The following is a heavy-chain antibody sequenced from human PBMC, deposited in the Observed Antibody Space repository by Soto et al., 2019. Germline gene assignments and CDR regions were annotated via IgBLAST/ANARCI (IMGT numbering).Heavy chain of an antibody. D-gene: IGHD6-13*01. V-gene: IGHV4-59*01. CDR3: ARFLGTAGKRYFDY. J-gene: IGHJ4*02. Sequence: WMRQPPGKGLQWIGYTYYSGSTTYNPSLKSRVTISVDSSKNQFSLKLESVTPADTAVYYCARFLGTAGKRYFDYWGPGTLVTVYS. CDR2: TYYSGST.